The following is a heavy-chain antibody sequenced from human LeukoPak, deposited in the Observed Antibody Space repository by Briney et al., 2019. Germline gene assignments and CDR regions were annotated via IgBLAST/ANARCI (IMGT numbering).Heavy chain of an antibody. J-gene: IGHJ4*02. CDR1: GDSVSSNSAA. CDR2: TYYRSKWYS. D-gene: IGHD3-10*01. Sequence: SQTLSLTCAISGDSVSSNSAAWNWIRQSPSRGLEWLGRTYYRSKWYSDYAVSVKSRLTINPDTSKNQFSLKLSSVTAADTAVYYCARPRGIPPYYYGSGSYTYYFDYWGQGTLVTVSS. CDR3: ARPRGIPPYYYGSGSYTYYFDY. V-gene: IGHV6-1*01.